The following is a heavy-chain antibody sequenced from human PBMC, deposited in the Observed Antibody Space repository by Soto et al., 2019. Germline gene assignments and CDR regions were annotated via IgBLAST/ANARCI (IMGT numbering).Heavy chain of an antibody. Sequence: SETLSLTCAVSGGSICSDGYSWSWIRQPPGKGLEYIGYIYHSGSTYYNPSLKSRVTISVDRSKNQFSLKLSSVTAADTAVYYCARGRPIRFDPWGQGTLVTVS. V-gene: IGHV4-30-2*01. CDR1: GGSICSDGYS. CDR2: IYHSGST. CDR3: ARGRPIRFDP. J-gene: IGHJ5*02.